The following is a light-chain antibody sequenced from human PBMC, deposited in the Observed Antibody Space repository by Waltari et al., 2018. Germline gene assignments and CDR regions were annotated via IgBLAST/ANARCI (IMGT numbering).Light chain of an antibody. J-gene: IGLJ2*01. CDR3: TSCTNRTTLV. CDR2: DVT. Sequence: QSALTQPASVSGSPGQSITISCTGTNRDVGGYNQVSWYQYLPGKAPKLLIYDVTKRPSGVSDRFSGSRSGATASLTSSGLQAEYEADYYCTSCTNRTTLVFGGGTQLAVL. V-gene: IGLV2-14*03. CDR1: NRDVGGYNQ.